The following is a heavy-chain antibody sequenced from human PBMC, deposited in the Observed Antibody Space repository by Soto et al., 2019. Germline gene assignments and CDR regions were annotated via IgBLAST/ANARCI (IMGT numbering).Heavy chain of an antibody. Sequence: EVQLVESGGGLVQPGGSLRLSCAASGFTFSSYWMHWVRQAPGKGLVWVSRINSDGSSTSYADSVKGRITISRDNAKNTLYLPMNSLRVEDTAVYYCGRGGSLNRYFDLWGRGTLVTVSS. V-gene: IGHV3-74*01. CDR3: GRGGSLNRYFDL. J-gene: IGHJ2*01. D-gene: IGHD1-26*01. CDR2: INSDGSST. CDR1: GFTFSSYW.